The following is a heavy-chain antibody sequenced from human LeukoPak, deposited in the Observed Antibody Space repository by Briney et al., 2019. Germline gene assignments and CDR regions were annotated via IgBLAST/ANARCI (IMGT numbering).Heavy chain of an antibody. CDR2: ITNSGENT. CDR3: AKASFLGYGDY. CDR1: GFSFPYG. D-gene: IGHD3-3*01. Sequence: GGSLRLSCEASGFSFPYGMSWVRQAPGKGLEWVSGITNSGENTYYADSVKGRFTISRDNSKNTLYLQMNSLRAEDTAVYYCAKASFLGYGDYWGQGTLVTVSS. J-gene: IGHJ4*02. V-gene: IGHV3-23*01.